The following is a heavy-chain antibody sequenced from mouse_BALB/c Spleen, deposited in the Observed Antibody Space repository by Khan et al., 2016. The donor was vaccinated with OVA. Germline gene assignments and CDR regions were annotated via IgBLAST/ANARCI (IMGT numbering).Heavy chain of an antibody. CDR2: ISSLAYSI. V-gene: IGHV5-15*02. Sequence: EVELVESGGGLVQPGGSRKLSCAASGCTFSDYGMAWVRQAPGKGPEWVAFISSLAYSIYYADTVTGRFTISRENAKNTLYLEMSSLRSEDTAMYFCVRWAMDYWGQGTSVTVSS. J-gene: IGHJ4*01. CDR3: VRWAMDY. CDR1: GCTFSDYG.